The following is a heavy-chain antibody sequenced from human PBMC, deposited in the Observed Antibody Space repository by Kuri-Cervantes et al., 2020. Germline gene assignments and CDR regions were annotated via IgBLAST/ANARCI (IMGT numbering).Heavy chain of an antibody. CDR1: GFTFSSYA. CDR2: ISYDGSNK. Sequence: GGSLRLSCAASGFTFSSYAMHWVRQAPGKGLEWVAVISYDGSNKYYADSVKGRFTISRDNSKNTLYLQVNSLRAEDTAVYYCARDRGYGDYHYYYGMDVWGQGTTVTVSS. CDR3: ARDRGYGDYHYYYGMDV. V-gene: IGHV3-30-3*01. J-gene: IGHJ6*02. D-gene: IGHD4-17*01.